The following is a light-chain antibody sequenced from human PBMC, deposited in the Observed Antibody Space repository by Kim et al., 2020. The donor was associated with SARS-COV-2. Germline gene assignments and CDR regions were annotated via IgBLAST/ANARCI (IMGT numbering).Light chain of an antibody. J-gene: IGLJ2*01. Sequence: PGRTASVTSSADYMGNRYAGWYKHKQGQTPLQDIYKDSGRPSGIPERFSGSNCGNTATLTISGTEAMDEADYYCQAWDSSTSVLIGGGTKLSVL. CDR1: YMGNRY. CDR2: KDS. V-gene: IGLV3-1*01. CDR3: QAWDSSTSVL.